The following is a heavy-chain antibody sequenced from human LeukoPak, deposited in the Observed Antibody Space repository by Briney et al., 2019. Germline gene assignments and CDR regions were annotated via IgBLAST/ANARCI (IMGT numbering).Heavy chain of an antibody. Sequence: GGSLRLSCAASGFTFSSYSMNWVRQAPGKGLEWVSYISSSSSTIYYADSVKGRFTISRDNAKNSLYLQMNSLRVEDTAVYYCANDLGWIQLNLGRGQGTLVTVSS. CDR1: GFTFSSYS. J-gene: IGHJ4*02. CDR3: ANDLGWIQLNLG. CDR2: ISSSSSTI. D-gene: IGHD5-18*01. V-gene: IGHV3-48*01.